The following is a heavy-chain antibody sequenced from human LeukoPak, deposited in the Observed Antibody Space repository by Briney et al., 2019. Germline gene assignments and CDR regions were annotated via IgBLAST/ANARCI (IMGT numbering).Heavy chain of an antibody. CDR2: IKQDGSEK. Sequence: GGSLRLSCAASGFTFSSYWMSWVRQAPGKGLEWVANIKQDGSEKYYVDSVKGRFTISRDNDKNSQFLQMTSLRAEDTAVYYCARVGGRYSPLGYWGQGTLVTVSS. J-gene: IGHJ4*02. CDR1: GFTFSSYW. V-gene: IGHV3-7*01. CDR3: ARVGGRYSPLGY. D-gene: IGHD3-16*02.